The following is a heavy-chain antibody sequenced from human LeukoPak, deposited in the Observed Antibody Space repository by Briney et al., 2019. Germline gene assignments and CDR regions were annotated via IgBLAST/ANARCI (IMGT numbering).Heavy chain of an antibody. J-gene: IGHJ4*02. CDR3: ARGPANYDFWSGYYTSHYFDY. CDR2: INHSGST. D-gene: IGHD3-3*01. Sequence: SETLSLTCAVYGGSFSGYYWSWIRQPPGKGLEWIGEINHSGSTYYNPSLKSRVTISVDKSKNQFSLKLSSVTAADTAVYYCARGPANYDFWSGYYTSHYFDYWGQGTLVTASS. CDR1: GGSFSGYY. V-gene: IGHV4-34*01.